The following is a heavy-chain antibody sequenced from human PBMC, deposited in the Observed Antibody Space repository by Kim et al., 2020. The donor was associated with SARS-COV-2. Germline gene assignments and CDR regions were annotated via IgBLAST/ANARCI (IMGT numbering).Heavy chain of an antibody. J-gene: IGHJ4*02. V-gene: IGHV4-34*01. Sequence: SETLSLTCAVYGGSFSGYYWSWIRQPPGKGLEWIGEINHSGSTNYNPSLKSRVTISVDTSKNQFSLKLSSVTAADTAVYYCARAGDSYDIVVVPAARGGYSSSRALDYWGQGTLVTVSS. CDR2: INHSGST. CDR3: ARAGDSYDIVVVPAARGGYSSSRALDY. D-gene: IGHD2-2*01. CDR1: GGSFSGYY.